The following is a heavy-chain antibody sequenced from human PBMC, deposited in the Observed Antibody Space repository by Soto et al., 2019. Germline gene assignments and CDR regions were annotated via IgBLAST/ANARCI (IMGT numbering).Heavy chain of an antibody. CDR2: INPSGGST. Sequence: GASVKVSCKASGYTFTSYYMHWVRQAPGQGLEWMGIINPSGGSTSYAQKFQGRVTMTRDTSTSTVYMELSSLRSEDTAVYYCARDWARPTYYVSSGYPLPMPSDYWGQGTLVTVSS. CDR3: ARDWARPTYYVSSGYPLPMPSDY. J-gene: IGHJ4*02. V-gene: IGHV1-46*01. CDR1: GYTFTSYY. D-gene: IGHD3-22*01.